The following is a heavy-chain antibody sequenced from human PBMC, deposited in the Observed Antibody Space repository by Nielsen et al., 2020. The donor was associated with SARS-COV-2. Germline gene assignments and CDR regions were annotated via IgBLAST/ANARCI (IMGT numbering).Heavy chain of an antibody. CDR2: IYYSGST. CDR3: ARHPSPQFLATPVYYYGMDV. V-gene: IGHV4-61*07. J-gene: IGHJ6*02. Sequence: WIRQRPGKGLEWIGYIYYSGSTNYNPSLKSRVTISVDTSKNQFSLKLSSVTAADTAVYYCARHPSPQFLATPVYYYGMDVWGQGTTVPSP. D-gene: IGHD1-26*01.